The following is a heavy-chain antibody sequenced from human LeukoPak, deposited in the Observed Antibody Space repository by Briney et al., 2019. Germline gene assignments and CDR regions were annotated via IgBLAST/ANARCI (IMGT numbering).Heavy chain of an antibody. CDR1: GGSISSGGYY. J-gene: IGHJ5*02. V-gene: IGHV4-31*03. CDR3: ARVGRYCSSTSCSNWFDP. CDR2: IYYSGST. D-gene: IGHD2-2*01. Sequence: SETLSLTCTVSGGSISSGGYYWSWIRQHPGKGLEWIGYIYYSGSTYYNPSLKSRVTISVDTSKNQFSLKLSSVTAADTAVYYCARVGRYCSSTSCSNWFDPWGQGTLVTVSS.